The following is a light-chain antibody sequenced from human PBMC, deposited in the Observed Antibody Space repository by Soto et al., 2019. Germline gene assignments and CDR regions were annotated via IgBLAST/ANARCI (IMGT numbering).Light chain of an antibody. CDR1: QSVSSSF. V-gene: IGKV3-20*01. Sequence: EIVLTQSPGTLSLSPGERATLSCRASQSVSSSFLAWYQQNPGQAPRLLIYGASSRATGIPDRFSGSGSGTDFTLTISGLEPEDFAVYYCQQYGSSPWTFGQGTKVEIK. J-gene: IGKJ1*01. CDR2: GAS. CDR3: QQYGSSPWT.